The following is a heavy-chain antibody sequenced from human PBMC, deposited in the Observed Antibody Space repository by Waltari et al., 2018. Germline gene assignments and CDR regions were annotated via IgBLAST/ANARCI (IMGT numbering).Heavy chain of an antibody. CDR2: INHSGST. CDR1: GGSFSGYY. J-gene: IGHJ6*03. D-gene: IGHD2-15*01. Sequence: QVQLQQWGAGLLKPSETLSLTCAVYGGSFSGYYWSWIRQPPGKGLEWIGEINHSGSTNYNPSLTRRVTISVDTSKNQFSLKLSSVTAADTAVYYCARRRGLYCSGGSCYNYYYMDVWGKGTTVTVSS. V-gene: IGHV4-34*01. CDR3: ARRRGLYCSGGSCYNYYYMDV.